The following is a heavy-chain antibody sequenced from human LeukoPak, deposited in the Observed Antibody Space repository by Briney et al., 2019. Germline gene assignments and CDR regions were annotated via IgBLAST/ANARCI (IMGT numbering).Heavy chain of an antibody. CDR1: GFTFCSYA. Sequence: PGGSLRLSCAASGFTFCSYAMSWVRQTPGKSLEWVSIISNGGVTTYYADSVRGRFTISRDNSKDLLYLQMDSLRAEDTAVYYCVKLSSGSGSSFGFGSWGLGTLVTVSS. J-gene: IGHJ4*02. V-gene: IGHV3-23*01. CDR3: VKLSSGSGSSFGFGS. CDR2: ISNGGVTT. D-gene: IGHD6-13*01.